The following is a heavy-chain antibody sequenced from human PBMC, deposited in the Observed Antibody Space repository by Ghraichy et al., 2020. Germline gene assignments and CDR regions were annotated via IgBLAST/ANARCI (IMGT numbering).Heavy chain of an antibody. V-gene: IGHV4-31*03. CDR1: GGSIYRNGYY. Sequence: SETLSLTCTVSGGSIYRNGYYWTWIRQHPGKGLEWIGYMYYSGSTYYNPSLKSRVTISGDMSKNQFSLNLTSVTAADTAMYYCARAGGNWFDPWGQGSLVTVAS. CDR2: MYYSGST. CDR3: ARAGGNWFDP. D-gene: IGHD3-10*01. J-gene: IGHJ5*02.